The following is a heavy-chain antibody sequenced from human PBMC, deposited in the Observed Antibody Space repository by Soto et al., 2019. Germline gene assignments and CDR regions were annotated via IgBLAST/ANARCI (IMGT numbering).Heavy chain of an antibody. CDR2: ISAYNGNT. CDR1: GYTFTSYG. CDR3: ARDLFPMVRGVIYGY. Sequence: ASVKVSCKASGYTFTSYGISWVRQAPGQGLEWMGWISAYNGNTNYAQKLQGRVTMTTDTSTSTAYMELRSLGSDDTAVYYCARDLFPMVRGVIYGYWGQGTLVTVSS. V-gene: IGHV1-18*01. D-gene: IGHD3-10*01. J-gene: IGHJ4*02.